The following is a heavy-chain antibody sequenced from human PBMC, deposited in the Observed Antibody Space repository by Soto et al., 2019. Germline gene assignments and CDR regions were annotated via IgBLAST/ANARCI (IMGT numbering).Heavy chain of an antibody. J-gene: IGHJ4*02. CDR2: IYYSGST. Sequence: SQTLSLTCIVYGGSISSGDYYWSLIRQPPGKGLEWIGYIYYSGSTYYNPSLKSRVTISVDTSKNHFSLKLSSVTAADTAVFYCARISVSSWPFDYWGQGSLVTVSS. CDR3: ARISVSSWPFDY. V-gene: IGHV4-30-4*01. D-gene: IGHD6-13*01. CDR1: GGSISSGDYY.